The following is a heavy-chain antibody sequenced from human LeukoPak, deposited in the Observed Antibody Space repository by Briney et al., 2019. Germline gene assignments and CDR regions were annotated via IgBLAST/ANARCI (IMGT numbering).Heavy chain of an antibody. V-gene: IGHV3-23*01. CDR1: GFTFSSYA. CDR3: AKDPQYYYDSSGYFYFDY. Sequence: GGSLRLSCAASGFTFSSYAMSWVRQAPGKGLEWVSVISGSGGSTYYADSVKGRFTISRDNSKNTLYLQMNSLRAEDTAVYYCAKDPQYYYDSSGYFYFDYWGQGTLVTVSS. J-gene: IGHJ4*02. D-gene: IGHD3-22*01. CDR2: ISGSGGST.